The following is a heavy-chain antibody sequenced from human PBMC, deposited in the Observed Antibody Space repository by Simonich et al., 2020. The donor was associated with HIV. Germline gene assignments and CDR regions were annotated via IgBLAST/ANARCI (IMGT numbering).Heavy chain of an antibody. J-gene: IGHJ4*02. D-gene: IGHD3-10*01. CDR3: AKDKGAYYGSGSPVY. Sequence: EVQLVESGGGLVQPGRSLRLSCAASGFTFDVYAMHWVRQAPGKGLRWVSGISWNSGSIGYADSVKGRFTISRDNAKNSLYLQMNSLRAEYTAVYYCAKDKGAYYGSGSPVYWGQGTLVTVSS. CDR2: ISWNSGSI. V-gene: IGHV3-9*01. CDR1: GFTFDVYA.